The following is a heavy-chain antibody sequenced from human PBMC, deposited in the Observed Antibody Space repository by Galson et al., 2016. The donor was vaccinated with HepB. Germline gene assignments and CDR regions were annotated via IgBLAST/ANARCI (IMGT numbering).Heavy chain of an antibody. D-gene: IGHD3-3*01. V-gene: IGHV3-23*01. CDR3: AKERLAISAIGYFDY. CDR2: ISGGGTNT. Sequence: SLRLSCAASGFTFSDYAMSWVRQAPGKGLEWVSDISGGGTNTNYADSVKGRFTVSRDNSKNMLYMEMNSLRAEDTAIYYSAKERLAISAIGYFDYWGQGTLVAVSS. CDR1: GFTFSDYA. J-gene: IGHJ4*02.